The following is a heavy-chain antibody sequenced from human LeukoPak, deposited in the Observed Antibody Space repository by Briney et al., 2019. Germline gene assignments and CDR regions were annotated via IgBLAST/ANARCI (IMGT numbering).Heavy chain of an antibody. Sequence: GGSLRLSCAASGFTFINAWMAWVRQAPGKGLEWGGRIKAKAHGGTIEYAAPVKGRFTISRDDSKNTLYLQMNSLKTEDTAVYYCTTDGVGVEGATYDNWGQGTLVNVSS. D-gene: IGHD1-26*01. CDR2: IKAKAHGGTI. CDR3: TTDGVGVEGATYDN. V-gene: IGHV3-15*01. CDR1: GFTFINAW. J-gene: IGHJ4*02.